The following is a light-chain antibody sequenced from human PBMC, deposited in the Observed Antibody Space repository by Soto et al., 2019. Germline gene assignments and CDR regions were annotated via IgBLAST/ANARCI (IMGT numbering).Light chain of an antibody. CDR3: QQYNNWPPYT. CDR2: GSY. CDR1: QNVSDKF. V-gene: IGKV3-20*01. J-gene: IGKJ2*01. Sequence: IVLTQSPATLSLSPGEGATLSCRASQNVSDKFLAWYQQIPGQAPRLLIFGSYSRPTGIPDRFSGSGSGTDFTLTISRLEPEDFAVYYCQQYNNWPPYTFGQGTKLEIK.